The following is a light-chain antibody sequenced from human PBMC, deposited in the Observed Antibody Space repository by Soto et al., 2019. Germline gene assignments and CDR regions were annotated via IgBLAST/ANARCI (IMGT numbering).Light chain of an antibody. CDR1: SSDVGGYNY. CDR2: DVT. CDR3: SLYTRGNTLV. Sequence: QSALTQPASVSGSPGQSITISCTGTSSDVGGYNYVSWYQRHPGKVPNLIMYDVTDRPSGVSNRFSGSKSGNTASLTISGLQAEDEADYFCSLYTRGNTLVFGGGTKLTVL. J-gene: IGLJ3*02. V-gene: IGLV2-14*03.